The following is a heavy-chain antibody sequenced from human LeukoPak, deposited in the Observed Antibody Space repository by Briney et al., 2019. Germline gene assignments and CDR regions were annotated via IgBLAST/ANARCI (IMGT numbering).Heavy chain of an antibody. D-gene: IGHD6-19*01. CDR3: AKDRSTGWYAGFDF. Sequence: GGSLRLSCAASGXTFSSYGVHWVRQAPGKGLEWVAYISYDGIYKNYTDSVKGRFTIARDNSKTTLYLQMISLRPEDSAVYFCAKDRSTGWYAGFDFWGQGTLVTVSS. V-gene: IGHV3-30*18. CDR1: GXTFSSYG. J-gene: IGHJ5*01. CDR2: ISYDGIYK.